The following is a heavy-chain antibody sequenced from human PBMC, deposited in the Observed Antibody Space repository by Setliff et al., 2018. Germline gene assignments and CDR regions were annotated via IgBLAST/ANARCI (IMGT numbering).Heavy chain of an antibody. J-gene: IGHJ6*03. CDR2: IIPIFGSA. CDR1: GGTFNSYA. D-gene: IGHD5-12*01. CDR3: AREGVDIRSSTDYRYYMDV. Sequence: ASVKVSCKASGGTFNSYAISWVRQAPGQGLEWMGGIIPIFGSANYARKFQGRVTVTADESTSTAYMELSSLRSEDTAVYYCAREGVDIRSSTDYRYYMDVWGKGTTVTVSS. V-gene: IGHV1-69*13.